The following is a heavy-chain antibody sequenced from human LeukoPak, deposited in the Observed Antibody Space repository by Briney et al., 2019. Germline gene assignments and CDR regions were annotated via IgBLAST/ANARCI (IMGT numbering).Heavy chain of an antibody. J-gene: IGHJ6*03. V-gene: IGHV4-59*12. CDR1: GGSISSYY. Sequence: SETLSLTCTVSGGSISSYYWSWIRQPPGKGLEWIGYIYYSGSTNYNPSLKSRVTISVDTSKNQFSLKLSSVTAADTAVYYCARVGFCGSTSCYIEDYYMDVWGKGTTVIVSS. CDR3: ARVGFCGSTSCYIEDYYMDV. CDR2: IYYSGST. D-gene: IGHD2-2*02.